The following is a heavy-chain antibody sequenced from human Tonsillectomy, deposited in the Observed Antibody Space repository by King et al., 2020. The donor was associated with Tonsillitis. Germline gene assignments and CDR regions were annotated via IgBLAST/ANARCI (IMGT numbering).Heavy chain of an antibody. CDR1: GFTFDDYT. CDR3: AKGPRGRSWFDS. J-gene: IGHJ5*01. CDR2: ISWDGGST. Sequence: VQLVESGGVVVQPGGALRLSCAASGFTFDDYTMHWVRQAPGKGLEWVSLISWDGGSTYYADSVKGRFTISRENSKNSLYLQMNSVRTEDTALYYCAKGPRGRSWFDSRRQGTLVTVSS. V-gene: IGHV3-43*01. D-gene: IGHD3-16*01.